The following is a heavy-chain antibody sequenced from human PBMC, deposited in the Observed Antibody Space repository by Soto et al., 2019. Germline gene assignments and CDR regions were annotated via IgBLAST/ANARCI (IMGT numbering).Heavy chain of an antibody. CDR2: SRNKANSYST. CDR3: ARFSGSYPRGLDY. Sequence: EVQLVESGGGLVQPGGSLRLSCAASGFTFSDHYMGWVRQAPGKGLEWVGRSRNKANSYSTEYAASVKGRLTISRDESKNSLYLQMNSLKTEDTAVYYCARFSGSYPRGLDYWGQGTLVTVSS. J-gene: IGHJ4*02. D-gene: IGHD1-26*01. CDR1: GFTFSDHY. V-gene: IGHV3-72*01.